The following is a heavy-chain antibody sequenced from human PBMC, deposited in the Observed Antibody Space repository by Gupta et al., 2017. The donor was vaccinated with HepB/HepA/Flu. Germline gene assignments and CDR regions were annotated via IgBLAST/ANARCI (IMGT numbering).Heavy chain of an antibody. V-gene: IGHV3-23*01. Sequence: EVQLLESGGGLVQPGGSLRLSCAASGFTYSNSATSWARQAPGKGLEWVSTITGSGASANYADSVKGRFTLSRDNSKNALFLQINSLRAEDTAVYYCAKGGSSGPPYYFDYWGQGILVTVSS. CDR2: ITGSGASA. J-gene: IGHJ4*02. CDR1: GFTYSNSA. CDR3: AKGGSSGPPYYFDY. D-gene: IGHD3-22*01.